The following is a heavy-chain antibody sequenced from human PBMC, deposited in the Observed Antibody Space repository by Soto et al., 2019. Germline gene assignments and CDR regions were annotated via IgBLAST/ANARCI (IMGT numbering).Heavy chain of an antibody. J-gene: IGHJ3*02. CDR2: IIPILGIA. Sequence: PGESLKISCKGSGYSFTSYLISWVRQAPGQGLEWMGRIIPILGIAHYAQKFQGRVTITADKSTSTAYMELSSLRSEDTAVYYCARVVPWDYGGNSESTLNDAFDIWGQGTMVTVSS. CDR1: GYSFTSYL. CDR3: ARVVPWDYGGNSESTLNDAFDI. D-gene: IGHD4-17*01. V-gene: IGHV1-69*04.